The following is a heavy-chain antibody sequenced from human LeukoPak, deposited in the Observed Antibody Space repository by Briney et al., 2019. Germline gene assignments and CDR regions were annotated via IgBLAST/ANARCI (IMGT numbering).Heavy chain of an antibody. Sequence: GGSLRLSCAASGFTFSSYAMSWVRQAPGKGLEWVSYISSSSSTIYYADSVKGRFTISRDNGKNSLYLQMNSLRAEDTAVYYCARDQDVVVLLGIIAYDAFDLWGQGTMVTVSS. CDR3: ARDQDVVVLLGIIAYDAFDL. J-gene: IGHJ3*01. CDR2: ISSSSSTI. V-gene: IGHV3-48*04. D-gene: IGHD2-15*01. CDR1: GFTFSSYA.